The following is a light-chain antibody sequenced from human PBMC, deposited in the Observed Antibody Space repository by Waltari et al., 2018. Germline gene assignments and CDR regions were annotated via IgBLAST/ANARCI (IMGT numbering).Light chain of an antibody. J-gene: IGKJ5*01. Sequence: EIVMTQSPATLSVSPGERATLSCRASQSVSSNLAWYQQKPGQAPRLLIYGASTRATGTPARFSGSGSGTEFTLTISSLQSEDFAVYYCQQYYSIPITFGQGTRLEIK. CDR3: QQYYSIPIT. CDR2: GAS. V-gene: IGKV3-15*01. CDR1: QSVSSN.